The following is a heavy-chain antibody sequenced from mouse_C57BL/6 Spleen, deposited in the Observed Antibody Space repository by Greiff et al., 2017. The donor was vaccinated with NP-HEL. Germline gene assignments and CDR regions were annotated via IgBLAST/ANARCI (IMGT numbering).Heavy chain of an antibody. CDR1: GFSLTSYG. CDR3: AVYYDYDGFAY. J-gene: IGHJ3*01. D-gene: IGHD2-4*01. CDR2: IWGVGST. V-gene: IGHV2-6*01. Sequence: VKLVESGPGLVAPSQSLSITCTVSGFSLTSYGVDWVRQSPGKGLEWLGVIWGVGSTNYNSALKSRLSISKDNSKSQVFLKMNSLQTDDTAMYYCAVYYDYDGFAYWGQGTLVTVSA.